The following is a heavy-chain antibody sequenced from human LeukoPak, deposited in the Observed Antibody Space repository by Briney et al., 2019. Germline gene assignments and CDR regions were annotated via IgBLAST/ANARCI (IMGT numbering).Heavy chain of an antibody. CDR3: TRTYYYASSECYYRHFDD. D-gene: IGHD3-22*01. CDR2: ISSSSSHI. Sequence: GGSLRLSCAASTFTLSNYIMNWVRQAPGKGLEWVSSISSSSSHIYYADSVKGRFTTSRDNAKNSLYLQMNSLRVEDTAVYYCTRTYYYASSECYYRHFDDWGQGTLVTVSS. V-gene: IGHV3-21*01. CDR1: TFTLSNYI. J-gene: IGHJ4*02.